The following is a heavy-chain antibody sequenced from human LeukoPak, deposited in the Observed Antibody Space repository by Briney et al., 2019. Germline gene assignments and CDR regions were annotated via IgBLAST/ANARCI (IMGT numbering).Heavy chain of an antibody. J-gene: IGHJ4*02. Sequence: PGRSLRLSCAASGFTFDDYAMHSVPQAPGKGLEWVSGISWNSGSIGYADSVKGRFTISRDNAKNSLYLQMNSLRAEDTALYYCAKVMGRGSGSYYNSFDYWGQGTLVTVSS. D-gene: IGHD3-10*01. V-gene: IGHV3-9*01. CDR3: AKVMGRGSGSYYNSFDY. CDR2: ISWNSGSI. CDR1: GFTFDDYA.